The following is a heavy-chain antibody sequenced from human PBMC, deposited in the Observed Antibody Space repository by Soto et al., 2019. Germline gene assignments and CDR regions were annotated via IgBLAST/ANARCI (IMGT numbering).Heavy chain of an antibody. V-gene: IGHV3-15*07. Sequence: GSLRLSCSASGFTFSNAWMNWVRQAPGKGLEWVGRIKSKTDGGTTDYAAPVKGRFTISRDDSKNTLYLQMNSLKTEDTAVYYCTTRAGYSYGLAFDYWGQGTLVTVSS. CDR1: GFTFSNAW. CDR3: TTRAGYSYGLAFDY. J-gene: IGHJ4*02. D-gene: IGHD5-18*01. CDR2: IKSKTDGGTT.